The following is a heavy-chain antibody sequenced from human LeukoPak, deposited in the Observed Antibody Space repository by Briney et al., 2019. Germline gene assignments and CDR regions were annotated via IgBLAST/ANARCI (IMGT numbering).Heavy chain of an antibody. V-gene: IGHV3-23*01. J-gene: IGHJ4*02. D-gene: IGHD6-13*01. Sequence: TGGSLRLSCAASGFTFSSYAMSWVRQAPGKGLEWVSAISGSGDRTYHADSVKGRFTISRDNSKNTLYLQMNSLRAEDTAVYYCAKEGDSSSWYDLYDYWGQGTLVTVSS. CDR3: AKEGDSSSWYDLYDY. CDR2: ISGSGDRT. CDR1: GFTFSSYA.